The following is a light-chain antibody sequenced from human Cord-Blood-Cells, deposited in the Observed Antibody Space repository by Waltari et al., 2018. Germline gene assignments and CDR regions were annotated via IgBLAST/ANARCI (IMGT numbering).Light chain of an antibody. Sequence: QSALTQPACVSGSTGQSITISCTGTSSDVGSYNVVSLYQQHPGKAPKLISYDGCKRPSGVLNRFSGAKSGNTAFLKISVLQAEEEDDYYCCSYAGSSTSYVFGTETQLTVL. CDR3: CSYAGSSTSYV. CDR2: DGC. J-gene: IGLJ1*01. CDR1: SSDVGSYNV. V-gene: IGLV2-23*01.